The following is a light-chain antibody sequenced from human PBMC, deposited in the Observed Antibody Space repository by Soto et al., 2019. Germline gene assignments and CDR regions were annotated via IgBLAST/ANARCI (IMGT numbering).Light chain of an antibody. V-gene: IGKV1-5*01. J-gene: IGKJ1*01. CDR3: QQYNNYWT. Sequence: DIQMTQSPSTLSASVGDRVTITCRASQSISSWLAWYQQKPGKAPKLLIYDASSLESGVPPRFSSSGSGTEFTLTISSLQPDDFATYYCQQYNNYWTFGQGTKVEIK. CDR2: DAS. CDR1: QSISSW.